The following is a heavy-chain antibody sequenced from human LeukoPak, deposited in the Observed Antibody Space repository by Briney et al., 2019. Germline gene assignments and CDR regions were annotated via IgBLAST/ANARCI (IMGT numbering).Heavy chain of an antibody. J-gene: IGHJ5*02. CDR2: IYYSGST. CDR3: ARGGAVTTSSWFDP. V-gene: IGHV4-31*03. CDR1: GGSISSGGYY. D-gene: IGHD4-17*01. Sequence: PSETLSLTCTVSGGSISSGGYYWSWIRPHPGKGLGWIGYIYYSGSTYYNPSLKSRVTISVDTSKNQFSLKLSSVTAADTAVYYCARGGAVTTSSWFDPWGQGTLVTVSS.